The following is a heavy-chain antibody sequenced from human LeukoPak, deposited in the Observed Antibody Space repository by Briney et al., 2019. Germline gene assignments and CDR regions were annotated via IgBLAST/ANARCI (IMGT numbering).Heavy chain of an antibody. V-gene: IGHV1-69*01. D-gene: IGHD1-26*01. CDR3: ARGRWELLVQGAFDI. CDR2: IIPIFGTA. CDR1: GGTFSSYA. J-gene: IGHJ3*02. Sequence: SVKVSCKASGGTFSSYAISWVRQAPGQGLEWMGGIIPIFGTANYAQKFQGRVTITADESTSTAYMELSSLRSEDTAVYYCARGRWELLVQGAFDIWGQGTMVTVSS.